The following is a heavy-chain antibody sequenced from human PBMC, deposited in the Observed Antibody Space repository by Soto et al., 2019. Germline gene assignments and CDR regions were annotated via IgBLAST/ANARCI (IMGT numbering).Heavy chain of an antibody. J-gene: IGHJ6*02. CDR1: GYAFTRYG. CDR3: AKTGQPPYYYYGMDV. V-gene: IGHV1-18*01. D-gene: IGHD7-27*01. CDR2: ISGYNGDT. Sequence: QGQLVQSGAEVKKPGASVKVSCKASGYAFTRYGISWVRQAPGQGLEWMGWISGYNGDTKYAQKFQGRVTMTIDTSTTTTYMERRSLTSDETAVYYCAKTGQPPYYYYGMDVWGQGTTVTVSS.